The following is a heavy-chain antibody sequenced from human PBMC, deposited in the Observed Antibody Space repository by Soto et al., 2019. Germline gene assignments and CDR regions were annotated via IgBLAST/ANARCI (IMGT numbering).Heavy chain of an antibody. CDR3: SRGGEYSRSLPDV. D-gene: IGHD6-13*01. Sequence: GEALKICWKGSGYSFTSYWIGWVRQMPGKGLEWMGIIYPGDSDTRYSPSFQGQVTISADKSISTAYLQWSSLKASDTAIFFFSRGGEYSRSLPDVCAQGTTVTVSS. J-gene: IGHJ6*02. CDR1: GYSFTSYW. CDR2: IYPGDSDT. V-gene: IGHV5-51*01.